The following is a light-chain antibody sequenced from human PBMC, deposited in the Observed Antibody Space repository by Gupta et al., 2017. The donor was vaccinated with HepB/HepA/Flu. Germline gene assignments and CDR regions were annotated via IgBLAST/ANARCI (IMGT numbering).Light chain of an antibody. V-gene: IGLV1-44*01. J-gene: IGLJ2*01. CDR3: SALYDILNGPV. Sequence: QSVLTPPPSASGTPGQRGTISCSGSRSNIGSNTVNWYQQHPGTAPNLLLYSNTQRPAGVPDRYSGSNSGTAASLAISGSQPEDEADYYCSALYDILNGPVFGGGTKLTVL. CDR1: RSNIGSNT. CDR2: SNT.